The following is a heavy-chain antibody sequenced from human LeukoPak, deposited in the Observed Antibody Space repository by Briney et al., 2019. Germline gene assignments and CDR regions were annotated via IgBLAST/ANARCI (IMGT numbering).Heavy chain of an antibody. CDR1: GGSISSGGYY. V-gene: IGHV4-31*03. CDR3: ARGIVATLFH. CDR2: IYYSGST. J-gene: IGHJ4*02. D-gene: IGHD5-12*01. Sequence: SETLSLTCTVSGGSISSGGYYWSWIRQHPGTGLEWIGYIYYSGSTYYNPSLKSRVTISVGTSKNQFSLKLSSVTAADTAVYYCARGIVATLFHWGQGTLVTVSS.